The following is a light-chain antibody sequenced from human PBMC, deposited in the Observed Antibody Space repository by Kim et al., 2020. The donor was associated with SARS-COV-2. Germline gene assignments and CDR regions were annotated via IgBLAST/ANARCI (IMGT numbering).Light chain of an antibody. J-gene: IGKJ4*01. V-gene: IGKV1-12*01. CDR3: QQANSFPRLT. CDR2: AAS. Sequence: AVGDRVTITCRASQDISNWLAWYQHKPGKAPRLLIYAASSLQSGVPSRFSGSGAGTDFTLTISSLQAEDFATYYCQQANSFPRLTFGGGTKVDIK. CDR1: QDISNW.